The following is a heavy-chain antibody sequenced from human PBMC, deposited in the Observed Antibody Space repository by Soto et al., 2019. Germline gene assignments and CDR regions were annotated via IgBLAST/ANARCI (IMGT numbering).Heavy chain of an antibody. V-gene: IGHV3-48*02. J-gene: IGHJ4*02. Sequence: EVQLVESGGGLVQPGGSLRLSCAASGFTFSSYSMNWVRQAPGKGLEWLSYISSSISTMHYADSVKGRFTISRDNAKNSLYLPINSLRDEDTAVYYCAREVRDTAVADFAYWGQGPLVTVSS. CDR2: ISSSISTM. CDR3: AREVRDTAVADFAY. D-gene: IGHD5-18*01. CDR1: GFTFSSYS.